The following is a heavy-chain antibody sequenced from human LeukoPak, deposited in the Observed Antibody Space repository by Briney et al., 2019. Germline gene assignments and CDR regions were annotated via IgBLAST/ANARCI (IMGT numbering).Heavy chain of an antibody. CDR3: ANLGPAALAIDY. CDR2: IWGSGDNT. Sequence: GGSLRLSCAASGFTFYSYAMSWVRQAPGKGLEWVSGIWGSGDNTYYADSVKGRFTISRDNSKNTLYLQMNSLRAEDTAVYYCANLGPAALAIDYWGQGTLVTVFS. V-gene: IGHV3-23*01. CDR1: GFTFYSYA. D-gene: IGHD2-2*01. J-gene: IGHJ4*02.